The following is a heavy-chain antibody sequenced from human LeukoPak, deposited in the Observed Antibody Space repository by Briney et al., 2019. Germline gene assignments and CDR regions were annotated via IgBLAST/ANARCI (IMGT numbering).Heavy chain of an antibody. V-gene: IGHV3-23*01. CDR3: AKDPRVDCSGGSCYYLDY. D-gene: IGHD2-15*01. J-gene: IGHJ4*02. Sequence: GGSLRLSCAASGFTFSGYAMSWVRQAPGKGLEWVSAISGSGGSTYYADSVKGRFTISRDNSKNTLYLQMNSLRAEDTAVYYCAKDPRVDCSGGSCYYLDYWGQGSLATVSS. CDR1: GFTFSGYA. CDR2: ISGSGGST.